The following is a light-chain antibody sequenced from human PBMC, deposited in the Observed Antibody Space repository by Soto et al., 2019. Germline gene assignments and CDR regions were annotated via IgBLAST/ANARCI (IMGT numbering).Light chain of an antibody. J-gene: IGKJ1*01. CDR3: QQYSSSFLT. CDR2: DAS. Sequence: ESMFTQSPGTLSLSPGERATLSCRASQSVSSSYLAWYQQKAGQAPSLVIYDASSRATGIPDRFSASGSGTDFTLTISRLEPEDFAVYYCQQYSSSFLTFGQGTKVDIK. CDR1: QSVSSSY. V-gene: IGKV3-20*01.